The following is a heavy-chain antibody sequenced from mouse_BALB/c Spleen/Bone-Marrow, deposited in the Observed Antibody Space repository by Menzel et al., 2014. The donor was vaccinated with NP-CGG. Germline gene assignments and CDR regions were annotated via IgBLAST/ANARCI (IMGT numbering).Heavy chain of an antibody. CDR1: GYTFTSYW. V-gene: IGHV1S127*01. CDR2: IDPSDSYT. CDR3: TRGDYRYPWFAY. J-gene: IGHJ3*01. D-gene: IGHD2-14*01. Sequence: QVQLKQSGAVLAKPGASVQMSCKASGYTFTSYWLHWVKQRPGQGLEWLGVIDPSDSYTSYNQKFKGKATLTVDTSSSTAYMQLSSLTSEGSAVYYCTRGDYRYPWFAYWAQGTMVTVSA.